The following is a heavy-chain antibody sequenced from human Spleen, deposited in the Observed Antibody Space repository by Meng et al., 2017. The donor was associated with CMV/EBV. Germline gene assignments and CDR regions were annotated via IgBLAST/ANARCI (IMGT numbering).Heavy chain of an antibody. CDR2: IYYSGNT. CDR1: GGSISSPFHY. CDR3: VREDSGGVGIFDI. Sequence: VSGGSISSPFHYWGWIRQSPGKGLEWIATIYYSGNTLYNPSLKSRLTISVDTSQNQFSLKLNSVTAADTAVYYCVREDSGGVGIFDIWGPGTMVTVSS. V-gene: IGHV4-39*07. D-gene: IGHD1-14*01. J-gene: IGHJ3*02.